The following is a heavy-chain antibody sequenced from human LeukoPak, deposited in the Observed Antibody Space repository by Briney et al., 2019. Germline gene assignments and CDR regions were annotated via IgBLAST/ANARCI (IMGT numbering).Heavy chain of an antibody. V-gene: IGHV3-21*05. CDR3: ARQETTVTKGYYFDY. CDR1: GSTFSSYS. CDR2: ISSSSSYI. Sequence: GGSLRLSCAASGSTFSSYSMNWVRQAPGKGLEWVSYISSSSSYIYYADSVKGRFTISRDNAKNSLYLQMNSLRAEDTAVYYCARQETTVTKGYYFDYWGQGTLVTVSS. J-gene: IGHJ4*02. D-gene: IGHD4-17*01.